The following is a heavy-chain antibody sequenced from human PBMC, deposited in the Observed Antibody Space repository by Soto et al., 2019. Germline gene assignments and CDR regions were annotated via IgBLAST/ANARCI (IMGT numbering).Heavy chain of an antibody. CDR2: IYYSGST. CDR3: AREGVGCSSTSCYGGWFDP. V-gene: IGHV4-59*01. Sequence: QVQLQESGPGLVKPSETLSLTCTVSGGSISSYYWSWIRQPPGKGLEWIGYIYYSGSTNYNPSLKSRVTIPVDTSKNQFSLKLSSVTAADTAVYYCAREGVGCSSTSCYGGWFDPWGQGTLVTVSS. D-gene: IGHD2-2*01. J-gene: IGHJ5*02. CDR1: GGSISSYY.